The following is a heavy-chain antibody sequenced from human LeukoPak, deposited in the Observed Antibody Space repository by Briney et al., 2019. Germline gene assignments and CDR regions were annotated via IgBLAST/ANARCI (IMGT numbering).Heavy chain of an antibody. J-gene: IGHJ4*02. V-gene: IGHV1-18*01. CDR3: ARAHSYGSQRPDY. Sequence: ASVKVSCKASGYTFTSYGISWVRQAPGQGLEWMGWISAYNGNTNYAQKFQGRVTITADKSTSTAYMELSSLRSEDTAVYYCARAHSYGSQRPDYWGQGTLVTVSS. D-gene: IGHD5-18*01. CDR1: GYTFTSYG. CDR2: ISAYNGNT.